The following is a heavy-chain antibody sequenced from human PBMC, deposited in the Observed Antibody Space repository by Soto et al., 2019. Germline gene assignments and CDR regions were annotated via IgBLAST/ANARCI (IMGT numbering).Heavy chain of an antibody. D-gene: IGHD6-19*01. J-gene: IGHJ5*02. Sequence: ASVKVSCKASGYTFTSYYMHWVRQAPGQGLEWMGSINPDDSKTSYAQKFQGRVTMTEDTSTDTAYMELSSLRSEDTAVYYCATVRIAPSSGWLQEWFDPWGQGTLVTVS. CDR3: ATVRIAPSSGWLQEWFDP. V-gene: IGHV1-46*01. CDR1: GYTFTSYY. CDR2: INPDDSKT.